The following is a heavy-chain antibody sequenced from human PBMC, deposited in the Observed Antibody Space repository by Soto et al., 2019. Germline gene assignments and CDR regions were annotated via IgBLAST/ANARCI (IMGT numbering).Heavy chain of an antibody. CDR2: MNPNSGNT. J-gene: IGHJ6*02. CDR1: GYTFTSYD. CDR3: ARGLVKWELLYYYGMDV. V-gene: IGHV1-8*01. D-gene: IGHD1-26*01. Sequence: ASVKVSCKASGYTFTSYDINWVRQATGQGLEWMGWMNPNSGNTGYAQKFQGRVTMTRNTSISTAYMELSSLRSEDTAVYYCARGLVKWELLYYYGMDVWGQGTTVTVSS.